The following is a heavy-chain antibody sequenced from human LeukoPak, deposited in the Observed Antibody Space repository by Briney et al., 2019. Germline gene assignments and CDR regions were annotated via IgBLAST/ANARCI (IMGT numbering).Heavy chain of an antibody. Sequence: GGSVKVSCKASGYTFTSYYMHWVRQAPGQGLEWMGIINPSGGSTSYAQKFQGRVTMTRDTSTSTVYMELSSLRSEDTAVYYCVARATDSSGFHIFDYWGQGTLVTVSS. CDR3: VARATDSSGFHIFDY. V-gene: IGHV1-46*01. J-gene: IGHJ4*02. CDR2: INPSGGST. CDR1: GYTFTSYY. D-gene: IGHD3-22*01.